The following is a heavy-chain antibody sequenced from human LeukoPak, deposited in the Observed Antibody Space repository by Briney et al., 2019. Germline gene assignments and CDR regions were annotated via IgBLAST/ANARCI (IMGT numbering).Heavy chain of an antibody. Sequence: PGGSLRLSCAASRFIFSNYWMRWVRQAPGKGLEWVANIKQDGREKYYVDSVKGRFTISRDNAKNSLSLQMDSLRAEDTAVYYCTSPSYWGQGTLVTVSS. CDR1: RFIFSNYW. CDR2: IKQDGREK. CDR3: TSPSY. V-gene: IGHV3-7*03. J-gene: IGHJ4*02.